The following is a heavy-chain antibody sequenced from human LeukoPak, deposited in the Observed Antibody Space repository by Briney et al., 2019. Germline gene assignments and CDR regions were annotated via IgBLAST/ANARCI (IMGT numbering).Heavy chain of an antibody. CDR3: TRDPSYSYGRPLDY. V-gene: IGHV3-15*01. CDR2: IKSKTDGGTT. D-gene: IGHD5-18*01. J-gene: IGHJ4*02. CDR1: GFTFSNAW. Sequence: GGSLRLSCAASGFTFSNAWMSWVRQAPGKGLEWVGRIKSKTDGGTTDYAAPVKGRFTISRDDSKNTLYLQMISLKTEDTAVYYCTRDPSYSYGRPLDYWGQGTLVTVSS.